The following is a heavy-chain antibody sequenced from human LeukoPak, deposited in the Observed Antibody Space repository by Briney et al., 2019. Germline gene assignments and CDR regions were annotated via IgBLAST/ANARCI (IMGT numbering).Heavy chain of an antibody. J-gene: IGHJ5*02. CDR1: GFTFSSYW. CDR3: ARGPRGYDTSGGP. CDR2: IKQDGSEK. V-gene: IGHV3-7*01. Sequence: GVSLRLSCAASGFTFSSYWMSWVRQVPGKGLEWLANIKQDGSEKYYVDSVKGRFTISRDNAENSLYLQMNSLTAEDTAVYYCARGPRGYDTSGGPWGQGSLVTVSS. D-gene: IGHD3-22*01.